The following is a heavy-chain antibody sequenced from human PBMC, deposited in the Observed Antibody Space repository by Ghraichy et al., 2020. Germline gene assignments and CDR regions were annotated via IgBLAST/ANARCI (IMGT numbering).Heavy chain of an antibody. CDR2: MNPNSGNT. J-gene: IGHJ6*02. D-gene: IGHD1-26*01. CDR1: GYTFTSYD. V-gene: IGHV1-8*01. Sequence: ASVKVSCKASGYTFTSYDINWVRQATGQGLEWMGWMNPNSGNTDYAQKFQGRVTMTRNTSISTAYMELSSLRSEDTAVYYCARVPVRRSLRAMDVWGQGTTVTVSS. CDR3: ARVPVRRSLRAMDV.